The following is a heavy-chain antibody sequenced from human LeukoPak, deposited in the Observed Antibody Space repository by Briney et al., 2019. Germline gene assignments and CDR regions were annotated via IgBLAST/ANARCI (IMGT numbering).Heavy chain of an antibody. CDR1: GGSISSGSYY. Sequence: KPSQTLSLTCTVSGGSISSGSYYWSWIRQPAGKGLEWIGRIYTTGSTNYNPSLKSRVTISVDTSKNQFSLKLSSVTAADTAVYYCARDSYGSYESYFPDWGQGTLVTVSS. J-gene: IGHJ4*02. CDR3: ARDSYGSYESYFPD. CDR2: IYTTGST. D-gene: IGHD1-26*01. V-gene: IGHV4-61*02.